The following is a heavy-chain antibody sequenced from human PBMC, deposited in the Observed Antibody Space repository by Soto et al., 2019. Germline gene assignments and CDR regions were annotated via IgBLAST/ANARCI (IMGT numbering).Heavy chain of an antibody. V-gene: IGHV3-33*01. CDR2: IWYDGSNT. Sequence: QVQLVESGGGVVQPGRSLRLSCAASGFTFSTSGMHWVRQAPGRGLEWVAGIWYDGSNTYYADSVKGRFTISRDNTKNTLYLQMDSLRAEDTPVYYCSRDLRQTYFHSWGQGTPVTVSS. J-gene: IGHJ5*01. CDR1: GFTFSTSG. CDR3: SRDLRQTYFHS. D-gene: IGHD3-9*01.